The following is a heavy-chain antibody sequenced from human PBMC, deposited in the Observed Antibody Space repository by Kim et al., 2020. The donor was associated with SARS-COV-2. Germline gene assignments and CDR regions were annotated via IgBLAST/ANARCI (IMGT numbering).Heavy chain of an antibody. D-gene: IGHD3-9*01. CDR1: GFTFSSYA. Sequence: GGSLRLSCAASGFTFSSYAMHWVRQAPGKGLEWVAVISYDGSNKYYADSVKGRFTISRDNSKNTLYLQMNSLRAEDTAVYYCARDRGPITIFRGFGYWG. J-gene: IGHJ4*01. CDR3: ARDRGPITIFRGFGY. V-gene: IGHV3-30*04. CDR2: ISYDGSNK.